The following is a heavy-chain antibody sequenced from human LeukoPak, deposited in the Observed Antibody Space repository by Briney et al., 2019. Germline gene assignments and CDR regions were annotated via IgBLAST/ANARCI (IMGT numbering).Heavy chain of an antibody. J-gene: IGHJ4*02. CDR1: GYTFTAYY. Sequence: ASVKVSCKASGYTFTAYYIHWVRQAPGQGLEWMGWIHPKSGDTIYAKKFQGRVTMTRDTSINTAYMQLNTLTSDDTAIYYCASVTYSDFSEHDYWGQGTLVTVSS. D-gene: IGHD3-22*01. V-gene: IGHV1-2*02. CDR2: IHPKSGDT. CDR3: ASVTYSDFSEHDY.